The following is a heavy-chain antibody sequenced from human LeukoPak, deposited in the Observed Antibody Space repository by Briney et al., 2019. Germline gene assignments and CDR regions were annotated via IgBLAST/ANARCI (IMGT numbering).Heavy chain of an antibody. V-gene: IGHV3-7*01. CDR1: GFTFSSYW. CDR2: IKQDGSEK. J-gene: IGHJ4*02. CDR3: ARDRQVIPFGFGY. D-gene: IGHD3-16*01. Sequence: GGSLRLSCAASGFTFSSYWMSWVRQAPGKGLEWVANIKQDGSEKYYVDSVKGRFTISRDNAKNSLYLQTNSLRAEDTAVYYCARDRQVIPFGFGYWGQGTLVTVSS.